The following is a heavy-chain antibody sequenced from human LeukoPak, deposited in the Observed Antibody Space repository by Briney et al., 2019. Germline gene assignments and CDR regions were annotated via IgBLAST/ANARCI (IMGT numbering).Heavy chain of an antibody. D-gene: IGHD2-2*01. CDR2: ISGSGDST. Sequence: GGSLRLSCAASGFTFSSSAMSWVRQAPGKGLEWVSAISGSGDSTYYADSVKGRFTISRDNSKNTLYLQMNSLRAEDTAIYYCAKDRDIVVVPAATDYYFDYWGQGTLVTVCS. J-gene: IGHJ4*02. CDR1: GFTFSSSA. CDR3: AKDRDIVVVPAATDYYFDY. V-gene: IGHV3-23*01.